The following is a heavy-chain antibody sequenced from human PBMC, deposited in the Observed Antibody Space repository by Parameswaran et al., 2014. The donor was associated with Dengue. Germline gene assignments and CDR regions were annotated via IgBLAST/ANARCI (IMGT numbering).Heavy chain of an antibody. Sequence: IRQPPGKGLEWVANIKQDGSEKYYVDSVKGRFTISRDNAKNSLYLQMNSLRAEDTAVYYCARAIGNGEVWFGELLTGMDVWGQGTTVTVSS. CDR3: ARAIGNGEVWFGELLTGMDV. CDR2: IKQDGSEK. V-gene: IGHV3-7*01. D-gene: IGHD3-10*01. J-gene: IGHJ6*02.